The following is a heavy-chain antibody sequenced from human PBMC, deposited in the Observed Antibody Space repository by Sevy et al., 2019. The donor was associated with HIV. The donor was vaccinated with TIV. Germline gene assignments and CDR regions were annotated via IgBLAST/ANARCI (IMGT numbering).Heavy chain of an antibody. V-gene: IGHV1-18*01. Sequence: ASVKVSCKASDYTFSTQGFNWVRQAPGQGLEWMGWISAYNGNTKYAQKFQGRATMTTDTSTSTAYMELRSLTSDDTAVYYCARDWAPGYYYDAIGVKRDYYFDYWGQGTLVTVSS. CDR1: DYTFSTQG. D-gene: IGHD3-22*01. CDR3: ARDWAPGYYYDAIGVKRDYYFDY. J-gene: IGHJ4*02. CDR2: ISAYNGNT.